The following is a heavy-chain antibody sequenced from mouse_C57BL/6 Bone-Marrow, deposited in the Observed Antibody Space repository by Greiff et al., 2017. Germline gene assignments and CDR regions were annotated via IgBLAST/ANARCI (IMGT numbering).Heavy chain of an antibody. CDR2: IDPSDSYT. CDR1: GYTFTSYW. CDR3: ARGSWFAY. J-gene: IGHJ3*01. V-gene: IGHV1-50*01. Sequence: QVQLQQPGAELVKPGASVKLSCKASGYTFTSYWMQWVKQRPGQGLEWIGEIDPSDSYTNYNQKFKGKATLTVDTSSSTAYMQLSSLTSEDSAIYYCARGSWFAYWGQRTLVTVSA.